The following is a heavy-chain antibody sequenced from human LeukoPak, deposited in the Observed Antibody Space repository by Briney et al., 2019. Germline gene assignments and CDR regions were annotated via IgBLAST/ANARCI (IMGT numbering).Heavy chain of an antibody. Sequence: SETLSLTCTVSGGSISSYYWSWIRQPPGKGLEWIGYIYYSGSTNYNPSLKSRVTISVDTSKNQFSLKLSSATAADTAVYYCARVMMVRGVIAYYYYSMDVWGQGTTVTVSS. V-gene: IGHV4-59*01. D-gene: IGHD3-10*01. J-gene: IGHJ6*02. CDR2: IYYSGST. CDR3: ARVMMVRGVIAYYYYSMDV. CDR1: GGSISSYY.